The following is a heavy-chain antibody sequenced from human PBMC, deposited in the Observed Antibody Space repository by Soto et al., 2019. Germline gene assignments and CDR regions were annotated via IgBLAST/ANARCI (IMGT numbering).Heavy chain of an antibody. D-gene: IGHD2-2*02. CDR2: INHSGST. CDR3: ARGGASGYCSSTSCYSPCFDP. Sequence: SETLSLTCAVYGGSFSGYYWSWIRQPPGKXLEWIGEINHSGSTNYNPSLKSRVTISVDTSKNQFSLKLSSVTAADTAVYYCARGGASGYCSSTSCYSPCFDPWGQGTLGTSPQ. V-gene: IGHV4-34*01. J-gene: IGHJ5*02. CDR1: GGSFSGYY.